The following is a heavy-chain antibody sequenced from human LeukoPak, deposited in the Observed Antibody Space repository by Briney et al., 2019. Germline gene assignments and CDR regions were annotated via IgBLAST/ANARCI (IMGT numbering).Heavy chain of an antibody. Sequence: SETLSLTCTVSGGSISSSSYYWGWIRQPPGKGLEWVGSIYYSGSAYYNPSLKSRVTISVDTSKNQFSLKLSSVTAADTAVYYCARAYDILTGFDYWGQGTLVTVSS. J-gene: IGHJ4*02. CDR2: IYYSGSA. CDR1: GGSISSSSYY. CDR3: ARAYDILTGFDY. V-gene: IGHV4-39*07. D-gene: IGHD3-9*01.